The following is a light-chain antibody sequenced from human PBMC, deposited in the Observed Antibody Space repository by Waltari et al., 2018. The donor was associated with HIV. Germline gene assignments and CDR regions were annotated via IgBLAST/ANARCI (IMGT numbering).Light chain of an antibody. CDR3: QQYNSDFYT. Sequence: IQMTQSPSILSASVGDRITITCRASQNVDSWLAWYQQRPGRAPKLLIYKASTLEYGVPARFTGSGSGTNFTLTISSLHPDDFATYDCQQYNSDFYTFGLGTRLDLK. CDR2: KAS. V-gene: IGKV1-5*03. J-gene: IGKJ2*01. CDR1: QNVDSW.